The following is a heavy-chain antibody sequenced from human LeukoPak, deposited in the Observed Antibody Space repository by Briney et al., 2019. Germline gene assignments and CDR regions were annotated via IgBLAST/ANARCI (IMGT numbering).Heavy chain of an antibody. D-gene: IGHD6-13*01. Sequence: GWSLRLYCAASGFTFSSYWMSWVRQAPGKGLYWVANIMQEVSEKYYVDSVKGRFTISRDNAKNSLYLQMNSLRAEDTAVYYCARGYRSRTDCWGQGTLVTVSS. CDR2: IMQEVSEK. J-gene: IGHJ4*02. CDR1: GFTFSSYW. V-gene: IGHV3-7*05. CDR3: ARGYRSRTDC.